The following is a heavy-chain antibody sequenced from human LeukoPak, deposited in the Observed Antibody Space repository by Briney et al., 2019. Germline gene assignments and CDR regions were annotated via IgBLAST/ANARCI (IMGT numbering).Heavy chain of an antibody. CDR3: ARAGYCSSTSCPSHYYYGMDV. D-gene: IGHD2-2*01. CDR1: GFTFSSYE. Sequence: PGGSLRLSCAASGFTFSSYEMNWVRQAPGKGLEWVSYISSSGSTIYYADSVKGRFTISRDNAKNSLYLQMNSLRAEDTAVYYCARAGYCSSTSCPSHYYYGMDVWAKGPRSPSPQ. J-gene: IGHJ6*04. CDR2: ISSSGSTI. V-gene: IGHV3-48*03.